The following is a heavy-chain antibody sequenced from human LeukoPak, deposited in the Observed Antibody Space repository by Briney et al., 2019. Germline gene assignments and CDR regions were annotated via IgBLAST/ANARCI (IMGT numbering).Heavy chain of an antibody. D-gene: IGHD1-26*01. CDR2: INHSGST. CDR1: GGSISSGGYS. V-gene: IGHV4-30-2*01. Sequence: KTSQTLSLTCAVSGGSISSGGYSWSWIRQPPGKGLEWIGEINHSGSTNYNPSLKSRVTISVDTSKNQFSLKLSSVTAADTAVHYCARGTLSSTWYSGSYRPFDYWGQGTLVTVSS. J-gene: IGHJ4*02. CDR3: ARGTLSSTWYSGSYRPFDY.